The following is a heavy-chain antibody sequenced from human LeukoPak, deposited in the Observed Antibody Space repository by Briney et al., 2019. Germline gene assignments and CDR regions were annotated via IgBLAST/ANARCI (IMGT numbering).Heavy chain of an antibody. Sequence: SQTLSLTCTVSGGSISSGDYYWSWIRQLPGKGLEWIGYIYYSGSTYYNPSLKSRVTISVDTSKNQFSLKLSSVTAADTAVYYCARNIVVVVAATPGRLERRPDAFDIWGQGTMVTVSS. CDR3: ARNIVVVVAATPGRLERRPDAFDI. V-gene: IGHV4-30-4*08. CDR1: GGSISSGDYY. CDR2: IYYSGST. J-gene: IGHJ3*02. D-gene: IGHD2-15*01.